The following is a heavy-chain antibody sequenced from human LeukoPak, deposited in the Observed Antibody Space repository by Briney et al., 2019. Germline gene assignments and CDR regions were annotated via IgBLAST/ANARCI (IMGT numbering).Heavy chain of an antibody. J-gene: IGHJ4*02. CDR3: ARFIYYSRGGEDVYYFDY. V-gene: IGHV1-69*04. Sequence: ASVKVSCKASGGTFSTYAISWVRQAPGQGLECMGRIIPILDIANYAQKFQGRVTITADESTSTAYMELSSLRSEDTAVYYCARFIYYSRGGEDVYYFDYWGQGTLVTVSS. D-gene: IGHD3-10*01. CDR1: GGTFSTYA. CDR2: IIPILDIA.